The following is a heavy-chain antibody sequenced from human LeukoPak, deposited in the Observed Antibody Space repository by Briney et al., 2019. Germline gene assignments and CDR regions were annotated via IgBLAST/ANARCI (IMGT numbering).Heavy chain of an antibody. J-gene: IGHJ4*02. D-gene: IGHD3-10*01. CDR3: AKHYMGSSYNHGLDC. V-gene: IGHV4-34*01. CDR1: GGSFSAYY. CDR2: FYHSGST. Sequence: SETLSLTCAVYGGSFSAYYWSWIRQPPGKGLEWIGSFYHSGSTYYNPSLKSRVTISVDTSKNQFSLKLSSVTAADTALYYCAKHYMGSSYNHGLDCWGQGTLVTVSS.